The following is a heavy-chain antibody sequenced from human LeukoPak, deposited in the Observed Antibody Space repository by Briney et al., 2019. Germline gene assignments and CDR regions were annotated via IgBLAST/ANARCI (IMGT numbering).Heavy chain of an antibody. Sequence: GGSLRLSCAASGFTFSSYWMTWVRQAPGKGLEWVANIKRDGSAKYYVDSVKGRFTISRDNAKNSLYLQMNSLRADDTAVYFCARDSNPNDRQEFYDAFDIWGQGTMVTVSS. D-gene: IGHD3-22*01. CDR2: IKRDGSAK. CDR1: GFTFSSYW. CDR3: ARDSNPNDRQEFYDAFDI. J-gene: IGHJ3*02. V-gene: IGHV3-7*01.